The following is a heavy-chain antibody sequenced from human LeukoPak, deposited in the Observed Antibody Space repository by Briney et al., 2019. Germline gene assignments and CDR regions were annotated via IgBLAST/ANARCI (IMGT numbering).Heavy chain of an antibody. Sequence: PSETLSLTCTVSGYSISSGYYWAWIRPPPGKGLEWIGSIYPSGSTYYNPSLKSRVTISVDTSKNQFSVKLSSVTAADTAVYYCARRGSSWNWFDPWGQGTLVTVSS. CDR3: ARRGSSWNWFDP. CDR1: GYSISSGYY. J-gene: IGHJ5*02. CDR2: IYPSGST. D-gene: IGHD6-13*01. V-gene: IGHV4-38-2*02.